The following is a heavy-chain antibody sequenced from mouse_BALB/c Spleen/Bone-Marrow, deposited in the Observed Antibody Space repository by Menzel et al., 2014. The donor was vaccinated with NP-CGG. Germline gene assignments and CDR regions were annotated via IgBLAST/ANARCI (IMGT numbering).Heavy chain of an antibody. CDR3: AREGYGSSYGFAY. CDR1: GYSFAGYT. D-gene: IGHD1-1*01. CDR2: INPYNGGS. V-gene: IGHV1-18*01. Sequence: VQLQQPGPELVKPGASMKISCKASGYSFAGYTMNWVKQSHGKNLEWIGLINPYNGGSSYNQKFKGKATLTVDKSSSTAYMELLSLTSEDSAVYYCAREGYGSSYGFAYWRRGTLVTVSA. J-gene: IGHJ3*01.